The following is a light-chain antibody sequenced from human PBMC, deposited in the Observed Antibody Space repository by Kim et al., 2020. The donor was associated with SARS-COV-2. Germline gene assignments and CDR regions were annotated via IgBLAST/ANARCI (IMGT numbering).Light chain of an antibody. CDR2: YDS. CDR1: NIGSKS. V-gene: IGLV3-21*04. CDR3: QVWDSSSDHRV. Sequence: SYELTQPPSVSVAPGKTARITCGGNNIGSKSVHWYQQKPDQAPVLVIYYDSDRPSGIPERFSGSNSGNTATLTISRVEAGDEADYYCQVWDSSSDHRVFG. J-gene: IGLJ3*02.